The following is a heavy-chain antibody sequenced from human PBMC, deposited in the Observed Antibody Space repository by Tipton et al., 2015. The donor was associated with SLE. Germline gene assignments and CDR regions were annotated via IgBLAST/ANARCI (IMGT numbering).Heavy chain of an antibody. CDR1: GVSISSGGYY. D-gene: IGHD3-16*02. Sequence: TLSLTCTVSGVSISSGGYYWNWIRQHPEKGLEWIGYIYYTGNNYYNPALKGRVAMSIDTSKNQVSLRLNSVTAADTAVYYCARELVKTRGWFDPGGQGTLVTVSS. V-gene: IGHV4-31*03. CDR2: IYYTGNN. J-gene: IGHJ5*02. CDR3: ARELVKTRGWFDP.